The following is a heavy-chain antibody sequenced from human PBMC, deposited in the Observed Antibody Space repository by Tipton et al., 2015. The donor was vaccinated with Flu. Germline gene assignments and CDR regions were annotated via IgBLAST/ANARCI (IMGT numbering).Heavy chain of an antibody. D-gene: IGHD3-10*01. CDR2: IYYNGTT. V-gene: IGHV4-59*01. Sequence: TLSLTCTVSGDSMKSFYWSWIRQPPGKALEWIGYIYYNGTTDYNPSLNSRVTISVDMSKNHFSLKLTSVTAADTAVYYCARDKTYYYGSGSSDYWGQGTLVAVSS. J-gene: IGHJ4*02. CDR3: ARDKTYYYGSGSSDY. CDR1: GDSMKSFY.